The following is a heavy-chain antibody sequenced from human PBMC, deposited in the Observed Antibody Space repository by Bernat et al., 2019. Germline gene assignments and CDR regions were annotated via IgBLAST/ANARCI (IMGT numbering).Heavy chain of an antibody. CDR1: GFTFSSYA. Sequence: QVQLVESGGGVVQPGRSLRLSCAASGFTFSSYAMHWVRQAPGKGLEWVAVISYDGSNKYYADSVKGRFTISRDNSKNTLYLQMNSLRAEDTAVYYCARDGGGVVGTLSYYDYWGQGTLVTVSS. CDR2: ISYDGSNK. D-gene: IGHD2-15*01. CDR3: ARDGGGVVGTLSYYDY. V-gene: IGHV3-30*01. J-gene: IGHJ4*02.